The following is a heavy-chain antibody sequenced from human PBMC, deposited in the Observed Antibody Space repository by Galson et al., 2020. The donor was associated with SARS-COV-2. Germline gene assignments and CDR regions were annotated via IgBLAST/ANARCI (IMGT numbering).Heavy chain of an antibody. CDR2: ISYSGTT. D-gene: IGHD3-9*01. CDR3: ARTEAAYYDVLTGYFDS. J-gene: IGHJ4*01. V-gene: IGHV4-59*01. CDR1: DDSMDRYY. Sequence: SETLSLTCSVSDDSMDRYYWSWIRQSPGKGLEWIGYISYSGTTNYTLSLKNRVTMSVDTSRNQFSLKLNSVTAADTAVYYCARTEAAYYDVLTGYFDSWGHGVLVTVSS.